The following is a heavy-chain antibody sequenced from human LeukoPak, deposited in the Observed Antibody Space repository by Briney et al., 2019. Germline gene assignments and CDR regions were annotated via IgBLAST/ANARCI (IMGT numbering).Heavy chain of an antibody. J-gene: IGHJ5*02. D-gene: IGHD6-19*01. CDR2: IKQDGSEK. CDR3: ARGRRQWLVREFDP. Sequence: GGSLRLSCAASGFTFSSYWMSWVRQAPGKGLEWVANIKQDGSEKYYVDSVKGRFTISRDNAKNSLYLQMNSLRAEDTAVYYCARGRRQWLVREFDPWGQGTLVTVSS. V-gene: IGHV3-7*01. CDR1: GFTFSSYW.